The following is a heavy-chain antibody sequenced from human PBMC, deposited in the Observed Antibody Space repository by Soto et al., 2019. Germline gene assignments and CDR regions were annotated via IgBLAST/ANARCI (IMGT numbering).Heavy chain of an antibody. D-gene: IGHD2-15*01. Sequence: TLSLTCAVSVGSSSSGGYSWSWIRQPPGKGLEWIGYIYHSGSTYYNPSLKSRVTISVDRSKNQFSLKLSSVTAADTAVYYCARVGYCSGGSCHLFDYWGQGTLVTVSS. CDR2: IYHSGST. CDR1: VGSSSSGGYS. J-gene: IGHJ4*02. CDR3: ARVGYCSGGSCHLFDY. V-gene: IGHV4-30-2*01.